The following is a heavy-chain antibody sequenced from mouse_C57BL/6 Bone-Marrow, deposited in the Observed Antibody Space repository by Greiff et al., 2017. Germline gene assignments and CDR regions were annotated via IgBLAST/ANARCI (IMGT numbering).Heavy chain of an antibody. D-gene: IGHD1-1*01. CDR2: INYDGSST. CDR3: ASILLLREDPDARDY. Sequence: EVQLVESEGGLVQPGSSMTLSCTASGFTFSDYYMAWVRQVPDKGLEWVANINYDGSSTYYLDSLKSRFLISRDNAKNILYLQMSSLKSEDTATYYCASILLLREDPDARDYWGQGTSVTVSS. CDR1: GFTFSDYY. V-gene: IGHV5-16*01. J-gene: IGHJ4*01.